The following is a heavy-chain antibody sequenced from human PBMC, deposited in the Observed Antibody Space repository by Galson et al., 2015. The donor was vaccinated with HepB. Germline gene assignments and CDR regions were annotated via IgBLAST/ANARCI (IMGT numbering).Heavy chain of an antibody. V-gene: IGHV1-69*04. J-gene: IGHJ4*02. Sequence: SVKVSCKASGGTFSSYAISWVRQAPGQGLEWMGRIIPILGIANYAQKFQGGVTITADKSTSTAYMELSSLRSEDTAVYYCARARDRLMTTVTKYYFDYWGQGTLVTVSS. CDR2: IIPILGIA. D-gene: IGHD4-17*01. CDR3: ARARDRLMTTVTKYYFDY. CDR1: GGTFSSYA.